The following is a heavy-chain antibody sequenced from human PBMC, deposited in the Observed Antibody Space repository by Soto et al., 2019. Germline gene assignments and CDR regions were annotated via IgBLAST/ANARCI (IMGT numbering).Heavy chain of an antibody. D-gene: IGHD3-10*01. CDR1: GDSVSSNSAA. CDR2: TYYRSKWYN. CDR3: ARDLWFGELLHQAFDS. Sequence: PSQTLSLTCAISGDSVSSNSAAWNWIRQSPSRGLEWLGRTYYRSKWYNDYAVSVKSRITINPDTSKNQFSLQLNSVTPEDTAVYYCARDLWFGELLHQAFDSWGQGTLVTVSS. J-gene: IGHJ4*02. V-gene: IGHV6-1*01.